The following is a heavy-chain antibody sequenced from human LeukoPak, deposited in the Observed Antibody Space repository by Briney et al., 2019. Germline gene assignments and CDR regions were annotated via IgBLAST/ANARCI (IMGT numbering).Heavy chain of an antibody. CDR2: ISSSSSYI. J-gene: IGHJ3*02. CDR1: GFTFSSYS. CDR3: ARGTSSSWDDAFDI. D-gene: IGHD6-13*01. V-gene: IGHV3-21*01. Sequence: GGSLRLSCAASGFTFSSYSMNWVRQAPGKGLEWVSSISSSSSYIYYADSVKGRFTISRDNAKNSLYLQMNSLRAEDTAVYYCARGTSSSWDDAFDIWGQGTMVTVSS.